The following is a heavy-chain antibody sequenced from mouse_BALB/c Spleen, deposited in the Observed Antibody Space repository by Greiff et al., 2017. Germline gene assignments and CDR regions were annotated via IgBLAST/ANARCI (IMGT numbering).Heavy chain of an antibody. V-gene: IGHV1S22*01. CDR1: GYTFTSYW. CDR2: IYPGSGST. Sequence: LQQPGSELVRPGASVKLSCKASGYTFTSYWMHWVKQRHGQGLEWIGNIYPGSGSTNYDEKFKSKGTLTVDTSSSTAYMHLSSLTSEDSAVYYCTTTATGVYAMDYWGQGTSVTVSS. CDR3: TTTATGVYAMDY. D-gene: IGHD1-2*01. J-gene: IGHJ4*01.